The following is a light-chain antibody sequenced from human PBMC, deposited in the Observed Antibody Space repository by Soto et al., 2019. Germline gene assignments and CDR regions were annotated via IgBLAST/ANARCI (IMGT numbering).Light chain of an antibody. V-gene: IGKV1D-12*01. J-gene: IGKJ4*01. CDR2: SAS. CDR1: PAISTW. Sequence: DIQMTQSPSSVSASVGDRVTITCRASPAISTWLACYQQNPWKAPKLLIYSASNLQSGVPSRFSGSGSGTDFTLTISSLQPEYFATYYGQQANSFPRTFGKGTKVEIK. CDR3: QQANSFPRT.